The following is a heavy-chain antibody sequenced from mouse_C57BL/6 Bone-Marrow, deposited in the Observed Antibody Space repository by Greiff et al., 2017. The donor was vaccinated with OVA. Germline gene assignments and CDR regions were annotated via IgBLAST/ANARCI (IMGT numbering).Heavy chain of an antibody. CDR3: TRKVEWNPWCAY. J-gene: IGHJ3*01. D-gene: IGHD1-3*01. Sequence: VQLQQSGAELVRPGASVTLSCKASGYTFTDYEMHWVKQTPVHGLEWIGAIDPETGGTAYNQKFKGKAILTADKSYSTAYMELRSLTSEDSAVYYCTRKVEWNPWCAYWGQGTLVTVSA. CDR2: IDPETGGT. CDR1: GYTFTDYE. V-gene: IGHV1-15*01.